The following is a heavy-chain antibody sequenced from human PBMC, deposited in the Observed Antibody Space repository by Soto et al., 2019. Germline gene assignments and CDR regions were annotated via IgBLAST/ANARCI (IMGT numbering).Heavy chain of an antibody. J-gene: IGHJ4*02. V-gene: IGHV4-59*01. Sequence: QMRLQESGPGLVKPSETLSLTCAVSGGSIASDYWTWIRQPPGKGLEWIGFIFYTGNTNYNPSLESRVTISVDTSQNQFSLNLTSVTAADTAFYYCGRLFYSESRGDKYLDHWGQGILVSVSS. D-gene: IGHD3-22*01. CDR2: IFYTGNT. CDR3: GRLFYSESRGDKYLDH. CDR1: GGSIASDY.